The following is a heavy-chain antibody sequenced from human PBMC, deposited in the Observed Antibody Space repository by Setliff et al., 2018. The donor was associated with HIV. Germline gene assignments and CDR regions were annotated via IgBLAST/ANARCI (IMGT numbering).Heavy chain of an antibody. Sequence: KPSETLSLTCAVYGGSFSDFYWNWIRQPPGKGLEWIGEINPSGSTNYNPSLKSRLTMSVDTSKNQFSLKLSSVTAADTAVYYCARGARPGSSTWYFNYWGQGILVTVSS. D-gene: IGHD2-2*01. CDR1: GGSFSDFY. CDR3: ARGARPGSSTWYFNY. CDR2: INPSGST. J-gene: IGHJ4*02. V-gene: IGHV4-34*01.